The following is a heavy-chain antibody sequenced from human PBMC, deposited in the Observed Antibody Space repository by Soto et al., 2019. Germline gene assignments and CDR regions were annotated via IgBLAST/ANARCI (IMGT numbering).Heavy chain of an antibody. V-gene: IGHV4-39*01. CDR3: ARLEGLATISYYFDY. D-gene: IGHD3-9*01. CDR2: IYYRGNT. CDR1: GDSINSDNYY. J-gene: IGHJ4*02. Sequence: QLQLQESGPGLVKPSETLSLTCSVSGDSINSDNYYWGWIRQPPGKGLEWIGSIYYRGNTYYNPSLKTRVTISLDKSKSQFSLKLNSVTAADSAVYFSARLEGLATISYYFDYWGQRTLVTVSS.